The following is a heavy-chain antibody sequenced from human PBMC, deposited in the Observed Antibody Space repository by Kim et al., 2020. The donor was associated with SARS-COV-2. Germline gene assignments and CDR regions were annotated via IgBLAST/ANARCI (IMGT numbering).Heavy chain of an antibody. CDR3: ARHYDY. Sequence: PNSGGKAYEQKFQGRVTMTRDTSISTAYMALGRLKFDDTAVYYCARHYDYWGQGTLVTVSS. J-gene: IGHJ4*02. D-gene: IGHD3-3*02. CDR2: PNSGGK. V-gene: IGHV1-2*02.